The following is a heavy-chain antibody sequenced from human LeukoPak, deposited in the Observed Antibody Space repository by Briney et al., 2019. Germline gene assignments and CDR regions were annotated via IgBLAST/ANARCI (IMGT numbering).Heavy chain of an antibody. Sequence: ASVKVSCKASGGTFGSYAISWVRQAPGQGLEWMGGIIPIFGTANYAQKFQGRVTITADKSTSTAYMELSSLRSEDTAVYYCARAHYDILTGYYPFDHWGQGTLVTVSS. CDR1: GGTFGSYA. CDR2: IIPIFGTA. D-gene: IGHD3-9*01. J-gene: IGHJ4*02. V-gene: IGHV1-69*06. CDR3: ARAHYDILTGYYPFDH.